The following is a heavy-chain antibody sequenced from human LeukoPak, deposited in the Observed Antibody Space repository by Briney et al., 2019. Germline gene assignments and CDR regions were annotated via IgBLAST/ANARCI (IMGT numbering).Heavy chain of an antibody. CDR1: GFAVNNSY. V-gene: IGHV3-53*01. D-gene: IGHD3-16*01. CDR3: ARGPNHYTWGRPPGWFDP. Sequence: GGSLRLSCAAFGFAVNNSYMSWLRQAPGKGPEWVSVMYDGGNTYYADSVKGRFTISRDNSKNTMYLQMNSLRGEDTAVYYCARGPNHYTWGRPPGWFDPWGQGALVTVSS. CDR2: MYDGGNT. J-gene: IGHJ5*02.